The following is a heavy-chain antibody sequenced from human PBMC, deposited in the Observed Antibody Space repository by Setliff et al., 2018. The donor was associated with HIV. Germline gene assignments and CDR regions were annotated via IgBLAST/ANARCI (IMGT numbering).Heavy chain of an antibody. V-gene: IGHV3-23*01. Sequence: PGGSLRLSCAASGFIFSSYEMNWVRQAPGKGLEWVSTISGSGGSTYYADSVKGRFTISRDNSKKTLFMQMNSLRAEDTAVYYCAKGAPQLFSYMDVWGKGTTVTVSS. CDR1: GFIFSSYE. D-gene: IGHD1-1*01. CDR3: AKGAPQLFSYMDV. J-gene: IGHJ6*03. CDR2: ISGSGGST.